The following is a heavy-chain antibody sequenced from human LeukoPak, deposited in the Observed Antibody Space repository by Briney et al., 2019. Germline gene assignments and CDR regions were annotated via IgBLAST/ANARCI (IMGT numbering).Heavy chain of an antibody. V-gene: IGHV4-59*01. Sequence: PSETLSLTCTVSSGSISSYYWSWIRQPPGKGLEWIGYIYYSGSTNYNPSLKSRVTISVDTSKNQFSLKLSSVTAADTAVYYCAGADSSSWYADFDYWGQGTLVTVSS. CDR1: SGSISSYY. D-gene: IGHD6-13*01. J-gene: IGHJ4*02. CDR2: IYYSGST. CDR3: AGADSSSWYADFDY.